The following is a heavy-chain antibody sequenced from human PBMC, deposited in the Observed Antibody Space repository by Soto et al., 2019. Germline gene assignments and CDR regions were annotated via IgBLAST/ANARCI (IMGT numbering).Heavy chain of an antibody. Sequence: GGSLRLSCAASGFTFSSYAMSWVRQAPGKGLEWVSAISGSGGSTYYADSVKGRFTISRDNSKNTLYLQMNSLRAEDTAVYYCAKHALDYDFWSGYYPGNWFDPWGQGTLVTVSS. CDR1: GFTFSSYA. D-gene: IGHD3-3*01. J-gene: IGHJ5*02. CDR2: ISGSGGST. CDR3: AKHALDYDFWSGYYPGNWFDP. V-gene: IGHV3-23*01.